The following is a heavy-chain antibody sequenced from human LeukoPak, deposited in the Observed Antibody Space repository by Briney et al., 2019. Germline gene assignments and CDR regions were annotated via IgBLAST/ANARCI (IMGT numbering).Heavy chain of an antibody. D-gene: IGHD2-21*02. J-gene: IGHJ6*02. V-gene: IGHV3-23*01. CDR3: SRDSLSSCGGDCYSGLDV. CDR2: ISGSGGST. CDR1: GFTFSSYA. Sequence: PGGSLRLSCAASGFTFSSYAMSWVRQAPGEGLEWVSAISGSGGSTYYADSVKGRFTISRDNAKNTLYLQMNSLRAEDTAVYYCSRDSLSSCGGDCYSGLDVWGQGTTVTVSS.